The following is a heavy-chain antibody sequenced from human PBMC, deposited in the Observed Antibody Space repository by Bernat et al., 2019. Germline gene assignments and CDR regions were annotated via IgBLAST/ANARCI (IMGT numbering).Heavy chain of an antibody. J-gene: IGHJ4*02. D-gene: IGHD4-17*01. CDR2: IRSKGNSYAT. CDR1: GFTFSGSA. CDR3: TRGIHDYGDPFDY. V-gene: IGHV3-73*01. Sequence: EVQLEESGGGLVQPGGSLKVSCAASGFTFSGSAMHWVRQASGKGLEWVGRIRSKGNSYATAYAESVKGRFTISRDDSKNTAYLQMNSLKTEDTAVYYCTRGIHDYGDPFDYWGQGTLVTVSS.